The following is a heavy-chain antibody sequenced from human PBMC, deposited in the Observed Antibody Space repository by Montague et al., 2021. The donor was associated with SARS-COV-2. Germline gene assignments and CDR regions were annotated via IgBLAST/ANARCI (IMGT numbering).Heavy chain of an antibody. CDR3: VRGGDYTDYGRVDY. CDR2: IYYSGST. Sequence: SETLSLTCTVSGGSIGSRSYYWGWIRQPPGKGLEWIGSIYYSGSTYYNPSLKSRVTISVDTSKNQFSLRLSSVTAADTAVYYCVRGGDYTDYGRVDYWGQGTLVIVSS. CDR1: GGSIGSRSYY. J-gene: IGHJ4*02. D-gene: IGHD4-11*01. V-gene: IGHV4-39*01.